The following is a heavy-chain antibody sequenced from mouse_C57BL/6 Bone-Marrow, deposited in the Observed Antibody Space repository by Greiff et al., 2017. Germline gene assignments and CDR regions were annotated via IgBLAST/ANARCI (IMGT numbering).Heavy chain of an antibody. CDR1: GFSLTSYG. J-gene: IGHJ1*03. CDR3: ARHDDYYWYFDV. D-gene: IGHD2-4*01. V-gene: IGHV2-6-2*01. Sequence: LMAPSQSLSITCTVSGFSLTSYGVHWVRQPPGKGLEWLVVIWSDGSTTYNSALKSRLSISKDNSKSQVFLKMNSLQTDDTAMYYCARHDDYYWYFDVWGTGTTVTVSS. CDR2: IWSDGST.